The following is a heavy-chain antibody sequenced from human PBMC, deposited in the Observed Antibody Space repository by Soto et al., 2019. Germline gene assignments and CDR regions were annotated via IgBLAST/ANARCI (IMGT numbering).Heavy chain of an antibody. V-gene: IGHV3-73*01. D-gene: IGHD1-26*01. CDR3: ARDGVGDTTFFGYYDY. J-gene: IGHJ4*02. Sequence: GGSLRLSCAASGFTFSSYAMHWVRQASGKGLEWVGRIGSKANSYATEYAASVKGRFTISRDNSKNTLYLQMNSLRAEDTALYYCARDGVGDTTFFGYYDYWGQGTPVTVSS. CDR2: IGSKANSYAT. CDR1: GFTFSSYA.